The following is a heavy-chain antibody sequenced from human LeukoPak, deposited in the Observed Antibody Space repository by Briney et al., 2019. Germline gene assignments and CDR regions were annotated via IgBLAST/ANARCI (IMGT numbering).Heavy chain of an antibody. V-gene: IGHV3-30-3*01. J-gene: IGHJ5*02. D-gene: IGHD3-10*01. CDR3: AKDLAMVRGVITS. CDR1: GFSFSSYA. CDR2: ISYDGSNK. Sequence: GSLRLSCAASGFSFSSYAMHWVRQAPGKGLEWVAVISYDGSNKYYADSVKGRFTISRGNSKNTLYLQMNSLRAEDTAVYYCAKDLAMVRGVITSWGQGTLVTVSS.